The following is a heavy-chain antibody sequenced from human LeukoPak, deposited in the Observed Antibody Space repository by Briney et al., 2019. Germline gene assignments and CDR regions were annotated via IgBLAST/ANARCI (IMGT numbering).Heavy chain of an antibody. J-gene: IGHJ4*02. Sequence: SETLSLTCTVSGGSISSSSYYWSWIRQPAGKGLEWIGRIYTSGSTNYNPSLKSRVTMSVDTSKNQFSLKLSSVTAADTAVYYCARDREWFGELPPSYFDYWGQGTLVTVSS. CDR3: ARDREWFGELPPSYFDY. V-gene: IGHV4-61*02. D-gene: IGHD3-10*01. CDR2: IYTSGST. CDR1: GGSISSSSYY.